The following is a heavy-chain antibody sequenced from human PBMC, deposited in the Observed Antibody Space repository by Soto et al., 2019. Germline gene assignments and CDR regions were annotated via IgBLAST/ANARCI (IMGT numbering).Heavy chain of an antibody. CDR1: GFTFSSYA. J-gene: IGHJ5*02. V-gene: IGHV3-23*01. Sequence: PGGSLRLSCAASGFTFSSYAMSWVRQAPGRGLEWVSAISGSGVSTYYADSVKGRFTISRDNSKNTLYLQMNSLRAEDTAVYYCAKDLGSSGWPNWFDPWGQGTLVTVSS. CDR2: ISGSGVST. D-gene: IGHD6-19*01. CDR3: AKDLGSSGWPNWFDP.